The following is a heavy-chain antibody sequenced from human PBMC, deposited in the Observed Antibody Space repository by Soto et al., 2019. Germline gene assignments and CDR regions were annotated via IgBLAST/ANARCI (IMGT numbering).Heavy chain of an antibody. J-gene: IGHJ5*02. CDR1: GFTFSSYT. CDR3: VRTIVGATKGGWFDP. CDR2: FSGRDATT. D-gene: IGHD1-26*01. V-gene: IGHV3-23*01. Sequence: RLSCTASGFTFSSYTMSWVRQAPGKGLEWVSSFSGRDATTYYADSVKGRFTISRDNSKNTLYLQMNSLRAEDTALYFCVRTIVGATKGGWFDPWGQGALVTVSS.